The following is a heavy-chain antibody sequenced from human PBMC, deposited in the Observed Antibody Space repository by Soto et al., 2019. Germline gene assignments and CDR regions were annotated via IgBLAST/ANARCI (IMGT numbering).Heavy chain of an antibody. Sequence: QVQLQESGPGLVKPSETLSLTCSVSGVSITSYYWSWIRQPPGKGLEWIGYIYYSGSTSYNPSLKSRVTMSVATSKISFSLKLSSVTAADTAVYYCAAGYTNDWYYFDYWGQGTLVTVSS. J-gene: IGHJ4*02. CDR3: AAGYTNDWYYFDY. D-gene: IGHD6-19*01. V-gene: IGHV4-59*01. CDR2: IYYSGST. CDR1: GVSITSYY.